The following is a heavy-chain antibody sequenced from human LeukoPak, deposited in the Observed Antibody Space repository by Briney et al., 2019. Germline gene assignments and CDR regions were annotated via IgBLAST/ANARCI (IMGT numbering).Heavy chain of an antibody. CDR1: GYRFSEYW. V-gene: IGHV5-51*01. J-gene: IGHJ4*02. Sequence: GESLKISCKGSGYRFSEYWIGWVRQMPGKGLEWMGIVYPDDSDTRYSPSFQGQATLSADKSINTAYLQWSSLKASDTAMYYCARYYYDRSVGPFDYWGQGTLVTVSS. CDR2: VYPDDSDT. CDR3: ARYYYDRSVGPFDY. D-gene: IGHD3-22*01.